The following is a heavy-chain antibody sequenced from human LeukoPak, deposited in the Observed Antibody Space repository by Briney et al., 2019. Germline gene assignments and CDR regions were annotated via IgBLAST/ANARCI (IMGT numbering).Heavy chain of an antibody. CDR1: GYTFTGYY. Sequence: ASVKVSCKASGYTFTGYYIHWVRQAPGQGLEWIGRINPNTGGTNYAQKFQGRVTMTRDTSISTAYMELSSLRSDDTAVYYCARGWFGEWYMDVWGKGTTVTVSS. J-gene: IGHJ6*03. CDR2: INPNTGGT. CDR3: ARGWFGEWYMDV. V-gene: IGHV1-2*06. D-gene: IGHD3-10*01.